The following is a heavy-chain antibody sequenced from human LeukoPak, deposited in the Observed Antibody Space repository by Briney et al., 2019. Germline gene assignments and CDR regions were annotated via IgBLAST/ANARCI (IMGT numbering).Heavy chain of an antibody. CDR3: ARSGSYRIPDAFDI. Sequence: GGSLRLSCAASGFTFSNAWMSWVRQAPGKGLEWVGRIKSKTDGGTTDYAAPVKGRFTISRDDSKNTLYLQMNSLRAEDTAVYYCARSGSYRIPDAFDIWGQGTMVTVSS. J-gene: IGHJ3*02. D-gene: IGHD1-26*01. V-gene: IGHV3-15*01. CDR2: IKSKTDGGTT. CDR1: GFTFSNAW.